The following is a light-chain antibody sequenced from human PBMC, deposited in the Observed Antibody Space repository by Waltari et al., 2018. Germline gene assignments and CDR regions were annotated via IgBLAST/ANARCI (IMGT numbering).Light chain of an antibody. CDR3: QQRSSWPLT. CDR1: QSVSSY. J-gene: IGKJ4*01. CDR2: DVS. Sequence: EIVLTQSPGTLSLSPGERATLSCTASQSVSSYLGWYQQRPGQAPSLLIFDVSNRATGTPARFRGSGSGTDFTLTITSLEPEDFAVYYCQQRSSWPLTFGGGTKVEIK. V-gene: IGKV3-11*01.